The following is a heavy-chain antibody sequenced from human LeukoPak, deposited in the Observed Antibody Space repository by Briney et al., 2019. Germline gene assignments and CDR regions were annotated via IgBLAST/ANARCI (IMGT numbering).Heavy chain of an antibody. J-gene: IGHJ5*02. CDR2: INPSGGSS. CDR1: GYTFTSYY. V-gene: IGHV1-46*01. D-gene: IGHD2-15*01. Sequence: ASVKDSCKASGYTFTSYYIHWVRQAPGQGLEWMGIINPSGGSSTYAQKFHARVTMTRETSTSTVYMELSSLRSEDTAVYFCARWRGGSVWFDPWGQGTLVTVSS. CDR3: ARWRGGSVWFDP.